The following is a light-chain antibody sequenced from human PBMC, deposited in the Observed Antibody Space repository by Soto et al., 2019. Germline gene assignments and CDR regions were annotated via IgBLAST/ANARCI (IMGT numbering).Light chain of an antibody. CDR2: GAS. CDR1: QRVSSN. V-gene: IGKV3-15*01. CDR3: QQYNNWSTWT. Sequence: ELVMTQSPATLSVSPGERATLSCRASQRVSSNLAWYQQKPGQAPRLLIYGASTRATGIPARFSGSGSGTEFTLTISSLQSEDFAVYYCQQYNNWSTWTFGQGTKVEIK. J-gene: IGKJ1*01.